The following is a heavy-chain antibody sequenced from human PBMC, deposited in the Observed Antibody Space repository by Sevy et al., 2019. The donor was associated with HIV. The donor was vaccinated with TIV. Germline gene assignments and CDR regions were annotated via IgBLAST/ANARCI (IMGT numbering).Heavy chain of an antibody. V-gene: IGHV3-21*01. CDR3: ARDTMGSAWYEGYFDY. J-gene: IGHJ4*02. D-gene: IGHD6-19*01. CDR1: GFTFSNYN. CDR2: ISSSSNYI. Sequence: GGSLRLSCAASGFTFSNYNMNWVRQAPGKGLEWAASISSSSNYIYYADSLKRRFTISRDNAKNSLYLQMNSLRAEDTAVYFCARDTMGSAWYEGYFDYWSQGTLVTVSS.